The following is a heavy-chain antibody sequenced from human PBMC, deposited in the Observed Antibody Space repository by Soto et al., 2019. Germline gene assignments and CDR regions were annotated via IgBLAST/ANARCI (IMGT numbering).Heavy chain of an antibody. CDR2: IYWDDDK. J-gene: IGHJ4*02. Sequence: QITLKESGPTLVKPTQTLTLTCTFSGFSLSTSGVGVGWIRQPPGKALEWLALIYWDDDKRYSPSLKSRLTNTKDTSKNQVVLTMTNMDPVDTATYYCAHSSLTTVTTPFDYWGQGTLVTVSS. D-gene: IGHD4-17*01. V-gene: IGHV2-5*02. CDR3: AHSSLTTVTTPFDY. CDR1: GFSLSTSGVG.